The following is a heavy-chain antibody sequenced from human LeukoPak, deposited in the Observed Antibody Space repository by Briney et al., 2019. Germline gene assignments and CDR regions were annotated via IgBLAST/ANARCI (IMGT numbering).Heavy chain of an antibody. CDR2: IYSGGST. D-gene: IGHD3-3*01. V-gene: IGHV4-4*07. CDR1: GDSISNYF. CDR3: ARGGLGFWNYFDY. J-gene: IGHJ4*02. Sequence: SETLSLTCIVSGDSISNYFWSWIRRPAGKGLEWLGRIYSGGSTYYNPSLKSRVTISVDTSKNQFSLKLSSVTAADTAVYYCARGGLGFWNYFDYWGQGTLVTVSS.